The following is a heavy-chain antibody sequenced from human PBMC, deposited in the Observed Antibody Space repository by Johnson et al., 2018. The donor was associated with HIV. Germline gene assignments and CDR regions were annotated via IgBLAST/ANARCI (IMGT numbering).Heavy chain of an antibody. CDR1: GFTFSSYA. V-gene: IGHV3-30*04. Sequence: QVQLVESGGGVVQPGRSLRLSCAASGFTFSSYAMHWVRQAPGKGLEWVAVISYDGSNKYYADSVKGRFTISRDNSKNTLYLQMNSLRAEDTAVYYCARVSSIAALWDAFDIWGQGTMVTVSS. CDR3: ARVSSIAALWDAFDI. D-gene: IGHD6-6*01. J-gene: IGHJ3*02. CDR2: ISYDGSNK.